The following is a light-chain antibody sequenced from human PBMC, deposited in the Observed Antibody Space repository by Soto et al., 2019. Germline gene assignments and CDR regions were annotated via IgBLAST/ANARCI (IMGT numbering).Light chain of an antibody. J-gene: IGLJ1*01. V-gene: IGLV2-8*01. CDR2: DVS. CDR1: SSDVGAYNF. CDR3: SSYAGSNNVYV. Sequence: QSALTQPPSASGSPGQSVTISCTGTSSDVGAYNFVSWYQQHPGKAPKLMIYDVSKRPSGVPDRFSGSKSGNTASLTVSGLQAEDEADYYCSSYAGSNNVYVFGTGTKLTVL.